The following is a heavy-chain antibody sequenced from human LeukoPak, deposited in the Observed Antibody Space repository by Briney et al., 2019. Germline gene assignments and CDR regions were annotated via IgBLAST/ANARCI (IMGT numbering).Heavy chain of an antibody. D-gene: IGHD3-3*01. V-gene: IGHV4-30-2*01. J-gene: IGHJ4*02. CDR3: ARADFWSGYLYYFDY. CDR2: IYHSGST. Sequence: SQTLSLTCAVSGGSISSGGYSWSWIRQPPGKGLEWIGYIYHSGSTYYNPSLKSRVTISVDMSKNQFSLKLSSVTAADTAVYYCARADFWSGYLYYFDYWGQGTLVTVSS. CDR1: GGSISSGGYS.